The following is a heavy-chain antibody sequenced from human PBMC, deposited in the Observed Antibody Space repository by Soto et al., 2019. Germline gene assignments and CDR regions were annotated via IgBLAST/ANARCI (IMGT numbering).Heavy chain of an antibody. Sequence: GESLKISCKGSGYSFTNKWIGWVRQMPGKGLEWMGIIYPGDSETRYSPSFEGQVTISADKSISTAYLQWGRLRVSHPAIYYCARLIRRDGYSLAPRGSINFDYWGQGTLVTVSS. V-gene: IGHV5-51*01. CDR2: IYPGDSET. J-gene: IGHJ4*02. CDR1: GYSFTNKW. CDR3: ARLIRRDGYSLAPRGSINFDY. D-gene: IGHD5-12*01.